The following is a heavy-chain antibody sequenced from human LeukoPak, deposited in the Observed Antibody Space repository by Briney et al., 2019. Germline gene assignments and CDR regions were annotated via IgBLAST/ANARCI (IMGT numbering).Heavy chain of an antibody. J-gene: IGHJ4*02. CDR2: INGSGGST. D-gene: IGHD3-10*01. V-gene: IGHV3-23*01. CDR3: AKDQGAMVRGVSPN. CDR1: GFTFSSYA. Sequence: GGSLRLSCATSGFTFSSYAMSWVRQAPGKGLEWVSDINGSGGSTYYADSVKGRFTISRDNSKNTLYLQMNSLRAEDTAVYYCAKDQGAMVRGVSPNWGQGTLVTVSS.